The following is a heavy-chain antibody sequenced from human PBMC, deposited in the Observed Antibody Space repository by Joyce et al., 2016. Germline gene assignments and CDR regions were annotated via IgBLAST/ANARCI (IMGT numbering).Heavy chain of an antibody. CDR3: ARMITFGGVIVVDYFDY. CDR2: IRCGTSAK. Sequence: EVQLVESGGGLVQPGGSLRLSCAAAGFTFVNYNMNWVRQAPGKGRWWVAYIRCGTSAKNYADFVKGRFTIARDNAKNSLYLQMNSLRDEDTAVYYCARMITFGGVIVVDYFDYWGQGTLVTVSS. D-gene: IGHD3-16*02. V-gene: IGHV3-48*02. J-gene: IGHJ4*02. CDR1: GFTFVNYN.